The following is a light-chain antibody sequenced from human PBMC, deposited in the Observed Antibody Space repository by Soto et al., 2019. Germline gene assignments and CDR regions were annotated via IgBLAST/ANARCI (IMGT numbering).Light chain of an antibody. CDR1: QSVSSY. Sequence: EIVLTQSPATLSLSPGERATLSCRASQSVSSYLAWYQQKPGQAPRLLIYDASNRATGIPARFSGSGSGTDFTLTISSLEPEDFVVYYCQQRSNWVFTFGPGTKVDIK. J-gene: IGKJ3*01. V-gene: IGKV3-11*01. CDR2: DAS. CDR3: QQRSNWVFT.